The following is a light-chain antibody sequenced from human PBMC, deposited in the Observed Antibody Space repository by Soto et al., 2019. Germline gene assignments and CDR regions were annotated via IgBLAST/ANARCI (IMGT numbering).Light chain of an antibody. CDR2: GAS. Sequence: EIVLTQSPGTLSLSPGEGATLSCRASQSLNTNLAWYQQKLGQAPRVLIYGASTRATGIPARFSGSGSGTEFNLTISGLQSEEYGVYFCHEYNTWPGTFGQGTKV. V-gene: IGKV3-15*01. CDR1: QSLNTN. CDR3: HEYNTWPGT. J-gene: IGKJ1*01.